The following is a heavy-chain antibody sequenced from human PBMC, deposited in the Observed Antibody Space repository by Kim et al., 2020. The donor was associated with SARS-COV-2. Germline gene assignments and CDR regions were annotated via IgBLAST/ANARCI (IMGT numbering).Heavy chain of an antibody. CDR1: GFTFSSYE. J-gene: IGHJ4*02. D-gene: IGHD1-26*01. V-gene: IGHV3-48*03. CDR2: ISSSGSTI. Sequence: GGSLRLSCAASGFTFSSYEMNWVRQAPGKGLEWVSYISSSGSTIYYADSVKGRFTISRDNAKNSLYLQMNSLRAEDTAVYYCARDLSPWYSGSFHFDYWGQGTLVTVSS. CDR3: ARDLSPWYSGSFHFDY.